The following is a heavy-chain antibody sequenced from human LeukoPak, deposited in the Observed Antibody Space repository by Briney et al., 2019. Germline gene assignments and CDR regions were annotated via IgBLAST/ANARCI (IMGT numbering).Heavy chain of an antibody. Sequence: SVKVSCKASGGTFSSYAISWVRHAPGQGLEWMGGIIPIFGTANYAQKFQGRVTITTDESTSTAYMELSSLRSEDTAVYYCAKGLSGSYLIWFDPWGQGTLVTVSS. D-gene: IGHD1-26*01. CDR3: AKGLSGSYLIWFDP. CDR1: GGTFSSYA. V-gene: IGHV1-69*05. J-gene: IGHJ5*02. CDR2: IIPIFGTA.